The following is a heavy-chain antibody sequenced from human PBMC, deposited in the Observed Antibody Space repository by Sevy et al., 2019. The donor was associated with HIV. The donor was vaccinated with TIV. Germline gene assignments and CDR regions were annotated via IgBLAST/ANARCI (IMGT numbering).Heavy chain of an antibody. CDR3: TRVGGLTDYGMDV. CDR1: GGSVSSDTYY. Sequence: SETLSLTCTVSGGSVSSDTYYWTWIRQPPGKGLEFMGYIYYNVRINYNPSLKSRVTISVDTSKNQFSLKVTSVNAAETAGYYCTRVGGLTDYGMDVWGQGTTVTVSS. J-gene: IGHJ6*02. D-gene: IGHD1-26*01. V-gene: IGHV4-61*01. CDR2: IYYNVRI.